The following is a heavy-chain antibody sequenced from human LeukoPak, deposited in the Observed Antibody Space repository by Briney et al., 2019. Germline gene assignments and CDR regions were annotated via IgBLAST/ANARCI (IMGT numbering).Heavy chain of an antibody. J-gene: IGHJ4*02. Sequence: PSQTLSLTCTVSGGSISSGSYYWSWTRQPAGKGLEWIGRIYTSGSTNYNPSLKSRVTISVDTSKNQFSLKLSSVTAADTAVYYCATSAAAGTGYYFDYWGQGTLVTVSS. D-gene: IGHD6-13*01. CDR3: ATSAAAGTGYYFDY. CDR1: GGSISSGSYY. V-gene: IGHV4-61*02. CDR2: IYTSGST.